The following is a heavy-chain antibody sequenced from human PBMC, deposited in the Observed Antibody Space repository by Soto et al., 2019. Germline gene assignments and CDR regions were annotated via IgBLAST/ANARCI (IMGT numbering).Heavy chain of an antibody. D-gene: IGHD3-10*01. CDR3: ARAHRPRLEKVLSI. CDR2: INAGNGNT. CDR1: GYTFTSYA. Sequence: GASVKVSCKASGYTFTSYAMHWVRQAPGQRLEWMGWINAGNGNTKYSQKFQGRVTITRDTSISTAYMELSRLRSDDTAVYYCARAHRPRLEKVLSIWGQGTMVTVSS. J-gene: IGHJ3*02. V-gene: IGHV1-3*01.